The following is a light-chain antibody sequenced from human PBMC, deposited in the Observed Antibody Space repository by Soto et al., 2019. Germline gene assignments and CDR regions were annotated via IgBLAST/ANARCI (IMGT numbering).Light chain of an antibody. Sequence: QAVVTQEPSLSVSPGGTVTLTCASSTGAVTSTFYPNWFQQKPGQAPRSLIYSTSNRHPWTPARFSGSLLGVRAALTLSSVHPEDEADYSSPLYHRGVLVFGAGTKLTVL. J-gene: IGLJ2*01. CDR3: PLYHRGVLV. CDR1: TGAVTSTFY. V-gene: IGLV7-43*01. CDR2: STS.